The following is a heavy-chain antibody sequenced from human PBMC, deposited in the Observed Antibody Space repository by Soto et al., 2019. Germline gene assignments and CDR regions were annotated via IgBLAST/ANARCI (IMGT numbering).Heavy chain of an antibody. J-gene: IGHJ4*01. Sequence: EVQLVESGGCLVQPGGSLRLSCEASGFTFGAYYMTWVRQAPGKGLEWVANIEKDGSEKNYVDSVKGRFTISRDNAKNSLYLQMNGLRAEDTAVYYCAAGSGWTSDFWGQGIHVTVSS. V-gene: IGHV3-7*05. CDR3: AAGSGWTSDF. CDR2: IEKDGSEK. CDR1: GFTFGAYY. D-gene: IGHD6-19*01.